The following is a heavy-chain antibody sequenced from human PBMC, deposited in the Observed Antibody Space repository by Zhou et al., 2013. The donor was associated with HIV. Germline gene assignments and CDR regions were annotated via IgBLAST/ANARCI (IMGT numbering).Heavy chain of an antibody. J-gene: IGHJ5*02. V-gene: IGHV4-39*07. D-gene: IGHD2-2*01. Sequence: QVQLQESGPGLVKPSETLSLTCTVSGGSISSSSYYWGWIRQPPGKGLEWIGSIYYSGSTYYNPSLKSRVTISVDTSKNQFSLKLSSVTAADTAVYYCARHGGXSTTLPFDPWGQGTLVTVSS. CDR3: ARHGGXSTTLPFDP. CDR1: GGSISSSSYY. CDR2: IYYSGST.